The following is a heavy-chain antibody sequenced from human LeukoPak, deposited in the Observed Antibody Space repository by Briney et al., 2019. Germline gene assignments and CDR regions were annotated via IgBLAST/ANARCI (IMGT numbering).Heavy chain of an antibody. CDR3: AGDRWEMAAEI. CDR1: GVIFSDYY. V-gene: IGHV3-11*04. J-gene: IGHJ4*02. Sequence: PGGSLRLSCGASGVIFSDYYMSWIRQAPGKGLEWISYISSSGTPKYYADSVKGRFTISRDNANNSLFLQMNSLRAEDTAVYYCAGDRWEMAAEIWGQGTLVIVSS. D-gene: IGHD5-24*01. CDR2: ISSSGTPK.